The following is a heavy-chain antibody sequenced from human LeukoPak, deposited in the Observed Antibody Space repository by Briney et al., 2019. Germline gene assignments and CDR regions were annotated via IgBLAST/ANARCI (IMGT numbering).Heavy chain of an antibody. D-gene: IGHD4-23*01. V-gene: IGHV3-21*01. CDR2: ISSSSSYI. J-gene: IGHJ4*02. CDR3: ARSNGGNSNCDY. Sequence: PGGSLRLSCAASGFTFSSYSMNWVRQAPGKGLEWVSSISSSSSYIYYADSVKGRFTISRDNAKNSLYLQMNSLRAEDTAVYYCARSNGGNSNCDYWGQGTMVTVSS. CDR1: GFTFSSYS.